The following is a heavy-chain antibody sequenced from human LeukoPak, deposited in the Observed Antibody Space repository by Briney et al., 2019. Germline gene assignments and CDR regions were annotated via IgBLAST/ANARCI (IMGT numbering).Heavy chain of an antibody. D-gene: IGHD6-13*01. J-gene: IGHJ4*02. CDR3: ARVVRAAAGKGALDY. V-gene: IGHV4-59*01. CDR2: IYYSGST. Sequence: SETLSLTCTLSGGSISRYYWSWIRQPPGKGLEWIGYIYYSGSTNYNPSLKSRVTISVDTSKNQFSLKLSSVTAADTAVYYCARVVRAAAGKGALDYWGQGTLVTVSS. CDR1: GGSISRYY.